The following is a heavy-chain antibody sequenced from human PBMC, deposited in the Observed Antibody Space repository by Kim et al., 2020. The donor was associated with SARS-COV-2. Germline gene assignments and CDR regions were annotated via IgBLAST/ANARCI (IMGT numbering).Heavy chain of an antibody. Sequence: GRSLRLSCAASGFTFSSYSMNWVRQAPGKGLEWVSSISSSSSYIYYADSVKGRFTISRDNAKNSLYLQMNSLRAEDTAVYYCARDYRVVGLLWFGESSNEDYYGMDVWGQGTTVTVSS. J-gene: IGHJ6*02. CDR2: ISSSSSYI. V-gene: IGHV3-21*01. D-gene: IGHD3-10*01. CDR1: GFTFSSYS. CDR3: ARDYRVVGLLWFGESSNEDYYGMDV.